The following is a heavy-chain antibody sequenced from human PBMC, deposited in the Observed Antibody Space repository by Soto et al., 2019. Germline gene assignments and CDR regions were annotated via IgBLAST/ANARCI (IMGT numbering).Heavy chain of an antibody. CDR2: SSATGAGT. D-gene: IGHD1-7*01. J-gene: IGHJ5*01. CDR1: GFTFSSYG. Sequence: EVQLLESGGGLVQPGGYLRLSCAASGFTFSSYGMTWVRQAPGKGLEWVSFSSATGAGTYYADSVKGRFTIARDNSKNTLYLQMTSLRADDTAVYYCAKDRRAGGNYGFYSDFWGHGALVIVSS. V-gene: IGHV3-23*01. CDR3: AKDRRAGGNYGFYSDF.